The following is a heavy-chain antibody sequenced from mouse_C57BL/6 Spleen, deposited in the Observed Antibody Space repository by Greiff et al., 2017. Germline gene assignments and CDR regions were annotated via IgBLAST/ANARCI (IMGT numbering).Heavy chain of an antibody. D-gene: IGHD1-1*01. CDR1: GYTFTDYN. CDR2: INPNNGGT. V-gene: IGHV1-18*01. J-gene: IGHJ3*01. CDR3: ARLVYYYGSSPWFAY. Sequence: VQLQQSGPELVKPGASVKIPCKASGYTFTDYNMDWVKQSHGKSLEWIGDINPNNGGTIYNQKFKGKATLTVDKSSSPAYMELRSLTSEDTAVYYCARLVYYYGSSPWFAYWGQGTLVTVSA.